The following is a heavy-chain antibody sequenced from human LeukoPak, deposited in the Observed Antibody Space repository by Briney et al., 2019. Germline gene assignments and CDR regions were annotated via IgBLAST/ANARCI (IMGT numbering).Heavy chain of an antibody. Sequence: SQTLSLTCTVSGGSISSGDYYWSWIRQPPGKGLEWIGYIYYSGSTYYNPSLKSRVTISVDTSKNQFSLKLSSVTAADTAVYYCAGYGSGKYGYYFDYWGQGTLVTVSS. J-gene: IGHJ4*02. CDR1: GGSISSGDYY. CDR2: IYYSGST. V-gene: IGHV4-30-4*01. D-gene: IGHD3-10*01. CDR3: AGYGSGKYGYYFDY.